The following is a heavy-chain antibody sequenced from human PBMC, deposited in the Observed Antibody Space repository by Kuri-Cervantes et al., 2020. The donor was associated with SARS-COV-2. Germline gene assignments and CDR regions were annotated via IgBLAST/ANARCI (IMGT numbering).Heavy chain of an antibody. V-gene: IGHV1-18*01. J-gene: IGHJ4*02. CDR3: ASLRTGEGPLLDY. CDR2: ISAYNGNA. D-gene: IGHD7-27*01. Sequence: ASVKVSCKASGYTFTSYGISWVRQAPGQGLEWMGWISAYNGNANYAQKLQGRVTMTTDTSTSTAYMELRSLRSEDTAVYYCASLRTGEGPLLDYWGQGTLVTVSS. CDR1: GYTFTSYG.